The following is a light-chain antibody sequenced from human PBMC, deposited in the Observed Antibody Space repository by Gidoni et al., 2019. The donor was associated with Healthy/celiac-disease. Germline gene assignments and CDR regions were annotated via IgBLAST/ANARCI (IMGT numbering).Light chain of an antibody. Sequence: QLVLTQSPSASASLGASVKLTCTLSSGHSSYAIAWPQQQPEKGPRYSMKLNSDGSHSKGDGIPDRFSGSSSGAERYLTISSLQSEDEADYYCQTWGTGIGVFGGGTKLTVL. J-gene: IGLJ3*02. CDR3: QTWGTGIGV. CDR2: LNSDGSH. CDR1: SGHSSYA. V-gene: IGLV4-69*01.